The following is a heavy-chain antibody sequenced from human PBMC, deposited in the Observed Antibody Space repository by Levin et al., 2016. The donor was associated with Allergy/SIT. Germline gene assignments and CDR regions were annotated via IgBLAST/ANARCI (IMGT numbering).Heavy chain of an antibody. V-gene: IGHV3-66*01. CDR3: ARAQGATVTN. CDR1: GFTVSSNY. D-gene: IGHD4-17*01. Sequence: GESLKIFCAASGFTVSSNYMSWVRQAPGKGLEWVSVIYSGGSTYYADSVKGRFTISRDNSKNTLYLQMNSLRAEDTAVYYCARAQGATVTNWGQGTLVTVSS. J-gene: IGHJ4*02. CDR2: IYSGGST.